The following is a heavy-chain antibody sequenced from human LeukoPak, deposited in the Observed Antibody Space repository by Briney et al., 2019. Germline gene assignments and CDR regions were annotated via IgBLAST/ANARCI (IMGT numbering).Heavy chain of an antibody. CDR1: GFTFSSYG. CDR2: IRYDGSNK. Sequence: GGPLRLSCAASGFTFSSYGMHWVRQAPGKGLEWVAFIRYDGSNKYYADSVKGRFTISRDNSKNTLYLQMNSLRAEDTAVYYCAKDSYDILTGYYDDYWGQGTLVTVSS. D-gene: IGHD3-9*01. CDR3: AKDSYDILTGYYDDY. V-gene: IGHV3-30*02. J-gene: IGHJ4*02.